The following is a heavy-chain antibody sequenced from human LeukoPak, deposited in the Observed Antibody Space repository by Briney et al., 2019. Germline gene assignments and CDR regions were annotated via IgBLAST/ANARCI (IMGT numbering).Heavy chain of an antibody. D-gene: IGHD3-3*01. V-gene: IGHV3-66*02. CDR3: ARSYDFWSGYYGFDY. CDR2: IYSGGST. CDR1: GFTVSSNY. Sequence: GGSLRLSRAASGFTVSSNYMSWVRQAPGKGLEWVSVIYSGGSTYYADSVKGRFTISRDNSKNTLYLQMNSLRAEDTAVYYCARSYDFWSGYYGFDYWGQGTLVTVSS. J-gene: IGHJ4*02.